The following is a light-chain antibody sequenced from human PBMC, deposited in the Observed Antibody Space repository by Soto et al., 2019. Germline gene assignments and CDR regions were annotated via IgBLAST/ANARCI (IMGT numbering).Light chain of an antibody. V-gene: IGKV1-5*01. CDR2: DAS. J-gene: IGKJ2*01. CDR3: QQYNSYSGYT. Sequence: DIHMTQSPSTLSASVGDRVTITCRASQSISSWLAWYQQRPGKAPKLLIYDASSLESGVPSRFSGSGSGTEFTLTISSLQPDEFATYYCQQYNSYSGYTFGQGTQLEIK. CDR1: QSISSW.